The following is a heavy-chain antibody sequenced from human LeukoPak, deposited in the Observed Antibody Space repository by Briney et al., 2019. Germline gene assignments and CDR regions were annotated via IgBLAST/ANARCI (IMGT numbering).Heavy chain of an antibody. J-gene: IGHJ5*02. V-gene: IGHV4-34*01. CDR1: GGSFSGYY. CDR2: INHSGST. D-gene: IGHD4-11*01. Sequence: PSETLSLTCAVYGGSFSGYYWSWIRQPPGKGLEWIGEINHSGSTNYNPSLKSRVTISVDTSKDQFSLKLSSVTAADTAVYYCARGRRLPFDPWGQGTLVTVSS. CDR3: ARGRRLPFDP.